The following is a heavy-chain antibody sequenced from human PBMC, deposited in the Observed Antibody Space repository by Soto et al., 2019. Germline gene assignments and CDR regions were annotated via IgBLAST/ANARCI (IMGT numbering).Heavy chain of an antibody. V-gene: IGHV4-34*01. J-gene: IGHJ4*02. CDR3: ARGGSSGWYFSKKGLVY. CDR2: INHSGST. CDR1: GGSFSGYY. Sequence: SETLSLTCAVYGGSFSGYYWSWIRQPPGKGLEWIGEINHSGSTNYNPSLKSRVTISVDTSKNQFSLKLSSVTAADTAVYYCARGGSSGWYFSKKGLVYWGQGTLVTVSS. D-gene: IGHD6-19*01.